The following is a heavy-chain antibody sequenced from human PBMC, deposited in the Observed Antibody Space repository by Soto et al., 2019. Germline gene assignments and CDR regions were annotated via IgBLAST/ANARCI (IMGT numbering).Heavy chain of an antibody. CDR3: ARDSWLRGDIVVVPAAMRGRIFWYFDL. Sequence: QVQLVESGGGVVQPGRSLRLSCAASGFTFSSYGMHGVRQAPGKGLEWVAVIWYDGSNKYYADSVKCRFTISRDNSKNTLYLQLNSLRAEDTAVYYCARDSWLRGDIVVVPAAMRGRIFWYFDLWGRGTLVTVSS. D-gene: IGHD2-2*01. CDR1: GFTFSSYG. J-gene: IGHJ2*01. V-gene: IGHV3-33*01. CDR2: IWYDGSNK.